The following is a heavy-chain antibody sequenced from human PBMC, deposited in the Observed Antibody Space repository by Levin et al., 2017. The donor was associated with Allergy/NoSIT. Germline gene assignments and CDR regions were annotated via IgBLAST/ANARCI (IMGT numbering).Heavy chain of an antibody. J-gene: IGHJ3*02. Sequence: SGGSLRLSCAASGFAFSNYVMSWVRQAPGKGLEWVSGISSSGGSTYYADSVKGRLTISRDNSRNIVYLEMNSLRAEDTAVYYCAKVPMYYGDYHDDIWGQGTMVTVSS. CDR1: GFAFSNYV. D-gene: IGHD4-17*01. CDR3: AKVPMYYGDYHDDI. CDR2: ISSSGGST. V-gene: IGHV3-23*01.